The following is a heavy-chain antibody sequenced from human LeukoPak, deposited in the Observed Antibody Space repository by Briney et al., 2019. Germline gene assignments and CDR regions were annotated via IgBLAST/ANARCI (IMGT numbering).Heavy chain of an antibody. J-gene: IGHJ3*02. V-gene: IGHV1-18*01. D-gene: IGHD3-3*01. CDR3: ARDRFRNDAFDI. Sequence: ASVKVSCKASGYTFTSYGISWVRQAPGQGLEWMGWISAYNGDTNYAQKLQGRVTMTTDTSTSTAYMELRSLRSDDTAVYYCARDRFRNDAFDIWGQGTMVTVSS. CDR2: ISAYNGDT. CDR1: GYTFTSYG.